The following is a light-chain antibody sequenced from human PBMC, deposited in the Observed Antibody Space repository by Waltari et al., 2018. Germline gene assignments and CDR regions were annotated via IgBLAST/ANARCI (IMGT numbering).Light chain of an antibody. CDR1: QSVSSY. CDR2: DAS. J-gene: IGKJ3*01. V-gene: IGKV3-11*01. Sequence: EIVLTQSPATLSLSPGERATLFCRASQSVSSYLAWYQQKPGQAPRLLIYDASNRATGIPARFSGSGSGTDFTLTISSLEPEDFAVYYCQQRSNWPPFTFGPGTKVDIK. CDR3: QQRSNWPPFT.